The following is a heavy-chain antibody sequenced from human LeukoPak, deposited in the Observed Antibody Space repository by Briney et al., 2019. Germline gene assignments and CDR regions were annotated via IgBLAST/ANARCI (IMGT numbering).Heavy chain of an antibody. V-gene: IGHV3-23*05. CDR2: IGSDNKP. J-gene: IGHJ6*02. Sequence: GGSLRLSCEASGFTFSAYAMTWVRQAPGKGLEWVSSIGSDNKPPYPESVKGRFAISSDNSKSMLFLQLTSLRAEDTALSYCARALHYYVAMDVWGQGTTVTVSS. CDR3: ARALHYYVAMDV. D-gene: IGHD3-10*02. CDR1: GFTFSAYA.